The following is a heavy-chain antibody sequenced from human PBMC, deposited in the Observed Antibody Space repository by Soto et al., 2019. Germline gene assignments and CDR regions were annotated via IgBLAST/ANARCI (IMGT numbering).Heavy chain of an antibody. D-gene: IGHD6-19*01. CDR1: GFTFSGSA. V-gene: IGHV3-23*01. CDR3: AKEGYDSGWYWDS. J-gene: IGHJ5*01. CDR2: ITSSGSEV. Sequence: PGGSLRLSCAASGFTFSGSAMTWVRQAPGKWLEYVSSITSSGSEVFHAASVKGRFTMSRDNSKNMLYLQMNSLRAEDTAVYYCAKEGYDSGWYWDSWGRGPWSPSPQ.